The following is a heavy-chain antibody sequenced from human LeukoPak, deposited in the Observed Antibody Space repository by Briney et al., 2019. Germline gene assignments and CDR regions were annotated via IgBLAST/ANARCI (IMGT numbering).Heavy chain of an antibody. D-gene: IGHD3-10*01. V-gene: IGHV4-4*07. CDR1: GGSISSYY. Sequence: SETLPLTSTVSGGSISSYYWSWIRQPAGKGLEWIGRIYTSGSTNYNPSLKSRVTMSVDTSKNQFSLKLSSVTAADTAVYYCARADYYGSGSVYNWFDPWGQGTLVTVSS. CDR2: IYTSGST. CDR3: ARADYYGSGSVYNWFDP. J-gene: IGHJ5*02.